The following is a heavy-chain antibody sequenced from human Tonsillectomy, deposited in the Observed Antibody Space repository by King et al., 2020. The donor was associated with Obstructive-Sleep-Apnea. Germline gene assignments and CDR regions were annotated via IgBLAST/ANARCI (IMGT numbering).Heavy chain of an antibody. Sequence: TLKESGPTLVKPTQTLTLTCTFSGFSLSESGVGVGWIRQPPGKALEWLALIYWTDEKRYSPSLRSRVTVTNDTSKNQVDLKMTNMDPGDTATYYCAHRAITMVRGWGDYFDFWGQGTPVTVSS. CDR2: IYWTDEK. J-gene: IGHJ4*02. D-gene: IGHD3-10*01. CDR3: AHRAITMVRGWGDYFDF. CDR1: GFSLSESGVG. V-gene: IGHV2-5*01.